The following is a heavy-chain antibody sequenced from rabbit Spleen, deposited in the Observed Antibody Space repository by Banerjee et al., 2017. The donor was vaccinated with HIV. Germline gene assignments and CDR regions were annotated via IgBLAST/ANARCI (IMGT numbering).Heavy chain of an antibody. V-gene: IGHV1S45*01. CDR3: ARDSGSSFSSYGMDL. Sequence: QQQLEESGGGLVKPGGTLTLTFKASGIDLSSYYYMCWVRQAPGKGLEWIACIDSGSSGFTYFASWAKGRFTISKTSSTTVTLQMTSLTAADTATYFCARDSGSSFSSYGMDLWGPGILVTVS. CDR2: IDSGSSGFT. D-gene: IGHD8-1*01. CDR1: GIDLSSYYY. J-gene: IGHJ6*01.